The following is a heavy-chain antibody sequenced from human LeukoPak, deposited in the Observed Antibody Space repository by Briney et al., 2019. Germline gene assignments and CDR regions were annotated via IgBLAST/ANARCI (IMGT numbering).Heavy chain of an antibody. CDR1: GGSISSYY. V-gene: IGHV4-59*08. CDR3: ARGGNDYYDSSVPLFDY. J-gene: IGHJ4*02. Sequence: PSETLSLTCTVSGGSISSYYWSWIRQPPGKGLEWIGYIYYSGSTNYNPSLKSRVTISVDTSKNQFSLKLSSVTAADTAVYYCARGGNDYYDSSVPLFDYWGQGTLVTVSS. CDR2: IYYSGST. D-gene: IGHD3-22*01.